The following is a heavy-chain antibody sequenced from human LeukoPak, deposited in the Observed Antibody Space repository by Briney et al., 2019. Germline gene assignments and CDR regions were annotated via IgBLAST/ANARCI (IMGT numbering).Heavy chain of an antibody. D-gene: IGHD3-22*01. J-gene: IGHJ4*02. CDR3: ARWGDSSGPDY. Sequence: AGSLRLSCAASGFTFSDYYMSWIRQAPGKGLEWVSYISSSSSYTNYADSVKGRFTISRDNAKNSLYLQMNSLRAEDTAVYYCARWGDSSGPDYWGQGTLVTVSS. CDR2: ISSSSSYT. V-gene: IGHV3-11*03. CDR1: GFTFSDYY.